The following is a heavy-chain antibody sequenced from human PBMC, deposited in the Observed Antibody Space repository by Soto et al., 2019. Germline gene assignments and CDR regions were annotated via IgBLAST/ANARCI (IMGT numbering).Heavy chain of an antibody. J-gene: IGHJ5*02. Sequence: PTLVNPTQTLTLTCTFSGFSLTTNGMCLSWIRQPPGKALEWLALIDWDDNTYYSTSLNNRLTLSKDTSKNQVVLLVRHMGPVDTATYYCARIPCGNYYTENFFDPWGQGIPVTVSS. CDR2: IDWDDNT. V-gene: IGHV2-70*01. CDR3: ARIPCGNYYTENFFDP. CDR1: GFSLTTNGMC. D-gene: IGHD3-22*01.